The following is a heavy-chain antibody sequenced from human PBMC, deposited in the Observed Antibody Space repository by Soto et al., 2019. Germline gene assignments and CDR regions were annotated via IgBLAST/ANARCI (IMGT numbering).Heavy chain of an antibody. J-gene: IGHJ4*02. CDR2: IYYSGST. Sequence: TLSLTCTVSGGSISSGGYYWSWIRQHPGKGLEWIGYIYYSGSTYYNPSLKSRVTISVDTSKNQFSLKLSSVTAADTAVYYCARSGYSYGPALDYWGQGTLVTVSS. CDR3: ARSGYSYGPALDY. D-gene: IGHD5-18*01. CDR1: GGSISSGGYY. V-gene: IGHV4-31*03.